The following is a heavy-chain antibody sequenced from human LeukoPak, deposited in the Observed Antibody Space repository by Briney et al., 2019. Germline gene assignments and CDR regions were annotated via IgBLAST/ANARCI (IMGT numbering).Heavy chain of an antibody. CDR2: ISGSGGST. Sequence: GGSLRLSCAASGFTFSSYGMSWVRQALGKGLEWVSAISGSGGSTYYADSVKGRFTISRDNAKNTLYLQMNSLRAEDTAVYYCAREVYSYGYSFDYWGQGTLVTVSS. CDR3: AREVYSYGYSFDY. D-gene: IGHD5-18*01. J-gene: IGHJ4*02. V-gene: IGHV3-23*01. CDR1: GFTFSSYG.